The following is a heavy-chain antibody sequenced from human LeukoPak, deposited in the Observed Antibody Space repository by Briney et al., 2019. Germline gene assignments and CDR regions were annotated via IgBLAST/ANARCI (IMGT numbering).Heavy chain of an antibody. Sequence: GGSLRLSCAASGFTFSSYWMHWVRQAPGKGLVWVSRINSDGSSTSYADSVKGRFTISRDNAKDTLYLQMNSLRAEDTAVYYCARALAVAGAGGHYWGQGTLVTVSS. CDR1: GFTFSSYW. D-gene: IGHD6-19*01. CDR2: INSDGSST. CDR3: ARALAVAGAGGHY. V-gene: IGHV3-74*01. J-gene: IGHJ4*02.